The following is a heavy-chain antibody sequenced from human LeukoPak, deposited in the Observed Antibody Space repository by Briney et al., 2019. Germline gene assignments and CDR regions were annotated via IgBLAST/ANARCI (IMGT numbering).Heavy chain of an antibody. J-gene: IGHJ6*02. V-gene: IGHV3-23*01. CDR1: GFTFSSYA. CDR3: AKGEATEIYYYYYGMDV. D-gene: IGHD1-26*01. CDR2: ISGSGGST. Sequence: GGSLRLSCAASGFTFSSYAMSWVRQAPGKGLEWVSAISGSGGSTYYADSVKGRFTISRDNSKNTLYLQMNGLRAEDTAVYYCAKGEATEIYYYYYGMDVWGQGTTVTVSS.